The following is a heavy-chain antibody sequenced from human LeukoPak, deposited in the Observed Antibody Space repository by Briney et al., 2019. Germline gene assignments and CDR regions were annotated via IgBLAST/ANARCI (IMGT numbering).Heavy chain of an antibody. Sequence: ASVKVSCKASGYTFSSYDINWVRQATGQGLEWMGWMNPSSGNTGYAQNFQGRVTITRDTSITTAYMELSSLRSEDTAVYYCARGGLQQLLQPYYYYYMDVWGKGTTVTVSS. CDR1: GYTFSSYD. D-gene: IGHD6-6*01. J-gene: IGHJ6*03. V-gene: IGHV1-8*03. CDR3: ARGGLQQLLQPYYYYYMDV. CDR2: MNPSSGNT.